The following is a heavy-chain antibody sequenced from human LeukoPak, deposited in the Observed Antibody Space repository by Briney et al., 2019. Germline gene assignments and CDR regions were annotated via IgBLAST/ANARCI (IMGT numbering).Heavy chain of an antibody. Sequence: AGGSLSLSCSASGFTFSRYAMHWVRQAPGKGLEYVSAITSNGGTTYYADSVKGRFTISRDNSKNTLYLHISTLRPEDTAVYYCAYSSGYYHWGQGALVTVSS. J-gene: IGHJ1*01. CDR1: GFTFSRYA. CDR2: ITSNGGTT. V-gene: IGHV3-64D*06. D-gene: IGHD3-22*01. CDR3: AYSSGYYH.